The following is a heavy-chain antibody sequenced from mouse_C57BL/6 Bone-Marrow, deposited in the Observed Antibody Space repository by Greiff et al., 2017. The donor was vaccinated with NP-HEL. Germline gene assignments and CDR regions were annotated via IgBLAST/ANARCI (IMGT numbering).Heavy chain of an antibody. CDR1: GYTFTSYW. Sequence: VQLKQPGTELVKPGASVKLSCKASGYTFTSYWMHWVKQRPGQGLEWIGNINPSNGGTNYNEKFKSKATLTVDKSSSTAYMQLSSLTSEDSAVYYCARRVYDYEGWYFDVWGTGTTVTVSS. CDR2: INPSNGGT. J-gene: IGHJ1*03. D-gene: IGHD2-4*01. CDR3: ARRVYDYEGWYFDV. V-gene: IGHV1-53*01.